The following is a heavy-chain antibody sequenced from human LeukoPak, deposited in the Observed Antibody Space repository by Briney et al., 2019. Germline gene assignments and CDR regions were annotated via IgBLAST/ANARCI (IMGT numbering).Heavy chain of an antibody. Sequence: SETLSLTCTVSAGSISSYYWSWIRQPPGKGLEWIGYIYYSGSTNYNPSLKSRVTMSIDTSKNQFSLKLTSVTAADTAVYYCARVTSKYYFDYWDQGTLVTVPS. J-gene: IGHJ4*02. V-gene: IGHV4-59*01. CDR3: ARVTSKYYFDY. CDR1: AGSISSYY. CDR2: IYYSGST. D-gene: IGHD1-20*01.